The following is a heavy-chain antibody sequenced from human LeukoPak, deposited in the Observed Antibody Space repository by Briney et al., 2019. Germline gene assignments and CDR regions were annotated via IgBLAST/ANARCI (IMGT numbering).Heavy chain of an antibody. CDR2: IYHSGST. CDR1: GGSISSGGYY. D-gene: IGHD6-6*01. CDR3: ARAPSIAAREVDAFDI. J-gene: IGHJ3*02. Sequence: PSQTLSLTCTVSGGSISSGGYYWSWIRQPPGKGLEWIGYIYHSGSTYYNPSLKSRVTISVDRSKSQFSLKLSSVTAADTAVYYCARAPSIAAREVDAFDIWGQGTMVTVSS. V-gene: IGHV4-30-2*01.